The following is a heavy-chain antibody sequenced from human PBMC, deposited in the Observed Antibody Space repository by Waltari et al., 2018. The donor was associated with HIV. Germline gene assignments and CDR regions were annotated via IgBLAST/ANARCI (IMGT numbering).Heavy chain of an antibody. D-gene: IGHD2-21*02. CDR1: GFTFSTYY. V-gene: IGHV3-7*01. CDR3: AKEGTVTAYNFDY. Sequence: EVQLVESGGGLVQPGGSLRLSCAASGFTFSTYYMSWVRQAPGKGLEWVANIKGDGGEIHYVDSVKGRFTISRDNARNSLYLHMHNLRPEDTAVYYCAKEGTVTAYNFDYWGQGTLVTVSS. CDR2: IKGDGGEI. J-gene: IGHJ4*02.